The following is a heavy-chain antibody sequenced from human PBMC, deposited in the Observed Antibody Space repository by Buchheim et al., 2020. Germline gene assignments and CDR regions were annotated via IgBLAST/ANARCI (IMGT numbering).Heavy chain of an antibody. J-gene: IGHJ4*02. CDR1: GGSVSSGNYY. CDR3: ARVTTDYSNFVFDY. Sequence: QVQLQESGPGLVKPSQTLSLTCTVSGGSVSSGNYYWNWIRQHPGKGLEWIGYIYYSGSTYYNPSLKSRFTISVDTSKNQFSLNLNSVTAADTAVYHCARVTTDYSNFVFDYWGQGTL. D-gene: IGHD4-11*01. V-gene: IGHV4-31*03. CDR2: IYYSGST.